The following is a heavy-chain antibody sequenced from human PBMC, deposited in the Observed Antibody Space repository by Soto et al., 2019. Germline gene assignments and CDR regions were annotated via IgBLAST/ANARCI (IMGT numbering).Heavy chain of an antibody. CDR3: ARRGYSSGWYYFDY. CDR2: ISYSGST. CDR1: SGSISSSGYY. Sequence: SETLSLTCTVSSGSISSSGYYWGWIRQPPGKGLEWIGSISYSGSTYQNPSLTSRVTISVDTSKNQFSLKLSSVTAADTAVYYCARRGYSSGWYYFDYWGQGTLVTVSS. J-gene: IGHJ4*02. V-gene: IGHV4-39*01. D-gene: IGHD6-19*01.